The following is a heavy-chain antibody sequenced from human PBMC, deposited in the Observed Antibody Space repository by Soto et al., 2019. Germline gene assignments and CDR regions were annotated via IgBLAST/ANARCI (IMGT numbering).Heavy chain of an antibody. CDR3: AADVASESPFIDQ. Sequence: PGGSLRLSCVASGFSFTDAWMNWVRQAPGKGLEWVGRISTKSHGEAAYYAAPLRGRFFISRDDSKNTLYLQINSLKTEDTAVYYCAADVASESPFIDQWGQGTLVTVSS. D-gene: IGHD1-26*01. CDR2: ISTKSHGEAA. V-gene: IGHV3-15*07. CDR1: GFSFTDAW. J-gene: IGHJ4*02.